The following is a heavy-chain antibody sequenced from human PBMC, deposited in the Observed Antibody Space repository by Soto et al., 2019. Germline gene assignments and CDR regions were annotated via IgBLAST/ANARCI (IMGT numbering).Heavy chain of an antibody. CDR3: ASTYDSSGYYLRSYYYYGMGV. CDR1: GFTVSSNY. D-gene: IGHD3-22*01. V-gene: IGHV3-53*01. Sequence: GVSLRLSCAASGFTVSSNYMSWVRQAPGKGLEWVSVIYSGGSTYYADSVKGRFTISRDNSKNTLYLQMNSLRAEDTAVYYCASTYDSSGYYLRSYYYYGMGVWGQGTTVTVFS. J-gene: IGHJ6*02. CDR2: IYSGGST.